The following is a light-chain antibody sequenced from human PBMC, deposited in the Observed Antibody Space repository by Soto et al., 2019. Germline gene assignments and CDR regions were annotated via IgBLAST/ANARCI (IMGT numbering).Light chain of an antibody. Sequence: QSVLSQPPSASGTPRLRVTISCSGSSSNIGSSTVHWYQHLPGTAPKLLIYSNSQRPSGVPDRLSGSKSGTSASLAISGLQSEDEADYYCAAWDDSLNGWVFGGGTKLTVL. CDR3: AAWDDSLNGWV. CDR1: SSNIGSST. J-gene: IGLJ3*02. CDR2: SNS. V-gene: IGLV1-44*01.